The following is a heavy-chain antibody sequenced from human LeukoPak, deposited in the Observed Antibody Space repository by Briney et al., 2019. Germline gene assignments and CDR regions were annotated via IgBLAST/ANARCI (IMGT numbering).Heavy chain of an antibody. CDR3: ASKRRDKDNWFDP. Sequence: ASVNVSCKASGYTFTSYGISWVRQAPGQGLEWMGWISAYNGNTNYAQKLQGRVTMTTDTSTSTAYMELRSLRSDDTAVYYCASKRRDKDNWFDPWGQGTLVTVSS. CDR2: ISAYNGNT. CDR1: GYTFTSYG. V-gene: IGHV1-18*01. J-gene: IGHJ5*02.